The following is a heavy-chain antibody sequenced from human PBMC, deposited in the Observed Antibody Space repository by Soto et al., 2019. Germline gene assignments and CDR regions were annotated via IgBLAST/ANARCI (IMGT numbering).Heavy chain of an antibody. CDR2: IYFSGST. D-gene: IGHD4-17*01. CDR1: GGSINSGDYY. Sequence: QVQLQESGPGLVKPSQTLSLTCTVSGGSINSGDYYWSWIRQHPGKGLEWIGHIYFSGSTSYNPSLKSRVTISINTSKNKFSLKPDSVTAADTAVYYCARDDYGSNSGAFDIWGQGAMVTVSS. V-gene: IGHV4-31*03. J-gene: IGHJ3*02. CDR3: ARDDYGSNSGAFDI.